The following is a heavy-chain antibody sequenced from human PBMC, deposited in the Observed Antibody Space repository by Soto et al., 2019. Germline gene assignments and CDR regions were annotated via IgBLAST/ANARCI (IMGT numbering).Heavy chain of an antibody. CDR3: ATQGFYRMGV. CDR2: VFYSGRT. Sequence: PSETLSLTCTVSGVSVSSSDYYWAWIRQPPGKGLEWIGSVFYSGRTYHNPSLENRVTLSVDTSKNQFSLKLNSVTAADTAVYYCATQGFYRMGVWGRGTTVTVSS. J-gene: IGHJ6*02. V-gene: IGHV4-39*01. CDR1: GVSVSSSDYY.